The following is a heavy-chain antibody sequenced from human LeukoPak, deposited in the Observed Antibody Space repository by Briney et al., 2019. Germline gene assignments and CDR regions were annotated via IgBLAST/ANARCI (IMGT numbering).Heavy chain of an antibody. J-gene: IGHJ4*02. V-gene: IGHV3-30-3*01. CDR3: ASAWGKYYDSSGYFDY. Sequence: PGGSLRLSCAASGFTFSYYAMHWVRQAPGKGLEWVAVISYDGSNKYYADSMKGRFTISRDNSKNTLYLQMNSLRAEDTAVYYCASAWGKYYDSSGYFDYWGQGTLVTVSS. D-gene: IGHD3-22*01. CDR1: GFTFSYYA. CDR2: ISYDGSNK.